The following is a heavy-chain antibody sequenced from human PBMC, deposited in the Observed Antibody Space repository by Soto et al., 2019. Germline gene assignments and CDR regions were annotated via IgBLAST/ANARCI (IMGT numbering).Heavy chain of an antibody. D-gene: IGHD6-19*01. CDR2: IYYSGST. J-gene: IGHJ3*02. V-gene: IGHV4-59*01. Sequence: QVQLQESGPGLVKPSENLSLTCTVSGGSISSYYWSWIRQPPGKGLEWIGYIYYSGSTNYNPSLKSRVTISVDTSKNQVSLKLSSVTAADTAVYYCARDVGSGWYDGAFDIWGQGTMVTASS. CDR3: ARDVGSGWYDGAFDI. CDR1: GGSISSYY.